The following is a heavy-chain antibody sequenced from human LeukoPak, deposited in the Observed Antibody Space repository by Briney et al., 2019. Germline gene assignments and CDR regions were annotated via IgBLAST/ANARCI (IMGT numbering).Heavy chain of an antibody. CDR1: GVSLSGYS. CDR3: ARDPGRPAAVFDY. D-gene: IGHD2-2*01. CDR2: LNHSGST. J-gene: IGHJ4*02. V-gene: IGHV4-34*01. Sequence: PSETLSLTCAVYGVSLSGYSWSWIRQPPGKGLEWIGELNHSGSTNYNPSLKSRVTISVDTSKNQFSLKLSSVTAADSAFYYWARDPGRPAAVFDYWGQGTLVTVSS.